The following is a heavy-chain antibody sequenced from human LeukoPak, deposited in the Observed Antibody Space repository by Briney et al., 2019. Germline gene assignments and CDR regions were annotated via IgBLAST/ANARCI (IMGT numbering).Heavy chain of an antibody. D-gene: IGHD1-1*01. Sequence: GGSLRLSCAASGFTFIKYSMTWVRQAPGKGLEWVSAITGSGTFTDYADSVKGRFTISRDNAKNTLYLQMNSLRAEDTAVYYCARDRSYTCDYWGQGTLVTVSS. J-gene: IGHJ4*02. CDR1: GFTFIKYS. CDR2: ITGSGTFT. CDR3: ARDRSYTCDY. V-gene: IGHV3-23*01.